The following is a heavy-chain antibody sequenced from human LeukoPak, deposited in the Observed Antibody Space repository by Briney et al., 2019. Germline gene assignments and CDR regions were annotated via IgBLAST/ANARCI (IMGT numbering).Heavy chain of an antibody. CDR1: GYSISSGYY. V-gene: IGHV4-38-2*02. D-gene: IGHD3-22*01. J-gene: IGHJ4*02. Sequence: SETLSLTCTVSGYSISSGYYWGWIRQPPGKGLEWIGSIYHSGSTYYNPSLKSRVTISVDTSKNQFSLKLSSVTAADTAVYYCARDPFGMIVYFDYWGQGTLVTVSS. CDR3: ARDPFGMIVYFDY. CDR2: IYHSGST.